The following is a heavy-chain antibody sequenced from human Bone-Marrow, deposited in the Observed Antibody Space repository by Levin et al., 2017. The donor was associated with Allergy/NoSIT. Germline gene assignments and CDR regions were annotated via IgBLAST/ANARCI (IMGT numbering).Heavy chain of an antibody. V-gene: IGHV4-30-4*01. CDR1: GGSISSGGYY. D-gene: IGHD4-17*01. CDR2: MYHSGST. Sequence: PSETLSLTCTVSGGSISSGGYYWSWIRQSPGKGLEWIGYMYHSGSTYYNPSLKSPVTISLDTSKNQFSLKLTSVTAADTALYYCARAVDKTNYGVFGAFDIWGQGTMVTVSS. J-gene: IGHJ3*02. CDR3: ARAVDKTNYGVFGAFDI.